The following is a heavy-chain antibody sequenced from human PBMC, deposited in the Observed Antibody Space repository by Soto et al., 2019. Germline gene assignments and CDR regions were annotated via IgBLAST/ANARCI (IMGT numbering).Heavy chain of an antibody. Sequence: EVLLVESGGGLVKPGESLRLSCAASGFTFTDAWMHWVRQGPGRGLEWVGRIKTKSDSAATDYAAPVKDRFTISRDDSKDTLYLQMNSLKTEDTAVYFCTTDAGHHDGRGNYYEGAYWGQGTLVTVSS. V-gene: IGHV3-15*07. CDR1: GFTFTDAW. CDR2: IKTKSDSAAT. CDR3: TTDAGHHDGRGNYYEGAY. D-gene: IGHD3-22*01. J-gene: IGHJ4*02.